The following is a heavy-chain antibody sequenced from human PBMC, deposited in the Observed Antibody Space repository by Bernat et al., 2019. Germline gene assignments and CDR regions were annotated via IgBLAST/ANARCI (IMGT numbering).Heavy chain of an antibody. CDR2: TCYRSKWYN. CDR3: ASRGSTGHDAFDI. D-gene: IGHD1-1*01. J-gene: IGHJ3*02. Sequence: QVQLQQSGPGLVNPSQTLSLTCAISGDSVSSNSAAWNWIRQSPSRGLEWLGRTCYRSKWYNDYAVSVKSRVTISPDTSKNQLSLQLNSVTPEETAVYYCASRGSTGHDAFDIWGQGTMVTVSS. V-gene: IGHV6-1*01. CDR1: GDSVSSNSAA.